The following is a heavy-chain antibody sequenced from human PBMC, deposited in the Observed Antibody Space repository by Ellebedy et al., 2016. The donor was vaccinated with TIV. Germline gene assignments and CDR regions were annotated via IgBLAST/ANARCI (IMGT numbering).Heavy chain of an antibody. CDR3: ARKSGGGLLWFGDQKRDYYYGMDV. CDR2: IYPGDSDT. V-gene: IGHV5-51*01. CDR1: GYSFTSYW. D-gene: IGHD3-10*01. J-gene: IGHJ6*02. Sequence: GESLKISCKGSGYSFTSYWIGWVRQMPGKGLEWMGIIYPGDSDTRYSPSFQGQVTISADKSISTAYLQWSSLKASDTAMYYCARKSGGGLLWFGDQKRDYYYGMDVWGQGTTVTVSS.